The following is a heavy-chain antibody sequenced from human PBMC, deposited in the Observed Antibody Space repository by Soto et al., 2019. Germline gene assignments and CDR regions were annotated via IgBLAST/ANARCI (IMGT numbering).Heavy chain of an antibody. CDR2: IFPNGNT. Sequence: SETLSLTCTVSRGYVNTFRWSWVRQPAGKGLEWIGRIFPNGNTDYRPSLKSRVTLSVDTSKNQISLNLTSVTAADMAVYYCAREGSHSAYNSAIGIQLRSFDRWGQGLPVTVSS. V-gene: IGHV4-4*07. D-gene: IGHD1-1*01. J-gene: IGHJ5*02. CDR3: AREGSHSAYNSAIGIQLRSFDR. CDR1: RGYVNTFR.